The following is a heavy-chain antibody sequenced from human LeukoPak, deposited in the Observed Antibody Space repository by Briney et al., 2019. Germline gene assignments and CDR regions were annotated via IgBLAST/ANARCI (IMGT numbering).Heavy chain of an antibody. CDR1: GFSLSTSGVG. V-gene: IGHV2-5*02. D-gene: IGHD3-22*01. J-gene: IGHJ4*02. Sequence: ESGPTLVNPTQTLTLTCTFSGFSLSTSGVGVGWIRQPPGKALEWLALIYWDDDKRYSPPLKSRLTITKDPSKNQVVLTMTNMDPVDTATYYCAHSPYYDSRRALDYWGQGTLVTVSS. CDR2: IYWDDDK. CDR3: AHSPYYDSRRALDY.